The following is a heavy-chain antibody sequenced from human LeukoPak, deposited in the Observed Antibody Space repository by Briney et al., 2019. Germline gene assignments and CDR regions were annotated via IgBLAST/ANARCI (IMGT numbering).Heavy chain of an antibody. CDR2: INWNGGST. D-gene: IGHD6-13*01. Sequence: PGGSLRLSCAASGFTFDDYGMSWVRQAPGKGLEWVSGINWNGGSTGYADSVKGRFTISRDNAKNSLYLQMNSLRAEDTALYYCAAVYSSSWENYYFDYWGQGTLVTVSS. CDR3: AAVYSSSWENYYFDY. J-gene: IGHJ4*02. CDR1: GFTFDDYG. V-gene: IGHV3-20*04.